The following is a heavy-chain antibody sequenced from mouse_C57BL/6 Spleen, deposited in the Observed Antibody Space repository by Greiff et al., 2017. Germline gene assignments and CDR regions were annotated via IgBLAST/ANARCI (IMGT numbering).Heavy chain of an antibody. CDR1: GYTFTSYG. Sequence: QVQLQQSGAELARPGASVKLSCKASGYTFTSYGISWVKQRHGQGLEWIGEIYPRSGNTYYNEKFKGKATLTADKSSSTAYMELRSLTSEDSAVYFWARDDGYWFAYWGQGTLVTVDA. V-gene: IGHV1-81*01. D-gene: IGHD2-3*01. J-gene: IGHJ3*01. CDR3: ARDDGYWFAY. CDR2: IYPRSGNT.